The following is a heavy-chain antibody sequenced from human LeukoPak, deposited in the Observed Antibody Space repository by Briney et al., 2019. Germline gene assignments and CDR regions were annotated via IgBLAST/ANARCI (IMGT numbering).Heavy chain of an antibody. CDR1: GFIVSSNH. J-gene: IGHJ4*02. V-gene: IGHV3-53*05. CDR2: IYSGGST. Sequence: GGSLRLSCAASGFIVSSNHMSWVRQAPGKGLEWVSVIYSGGSTYYADSVKGRFTISRDNSRDTLYLQMNSLRAEDTAVYFCAEDQQLEPFHYWGRGTLVAVSS. CDR3: AEDQQLEPFHY. D-gene: IGHD1-1*01.